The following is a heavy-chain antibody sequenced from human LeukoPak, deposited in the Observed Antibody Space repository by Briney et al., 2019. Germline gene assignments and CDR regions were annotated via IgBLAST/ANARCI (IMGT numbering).Heavy chain of an antibody. Sequence: GGSLRLSCAASGFTFSSYSMNWVRQAPGKGLEWVSYISSCSSTIYYADSVKGRFTISRDNAKNSLYLQMNSLRAEDTAVYYCARDFWGCSSTSCYTLPYYYYYMDVWGKGTTVTVSS. J-gene: IGHJ6*03. CDR3: ARDFWGCSSTSCYTLPYYYYYMDV. CDR1: GFTFSSYS. CDR2: ISSCSSTI. V-gene: IGHV3-48*01. D-gene: IGHD2-2*02.